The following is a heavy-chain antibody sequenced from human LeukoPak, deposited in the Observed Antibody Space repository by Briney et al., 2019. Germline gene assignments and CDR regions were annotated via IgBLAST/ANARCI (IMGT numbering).Heavy chain of an antibody. V-gene: IGHV3-21*01. CDR3: ARGAVVVAATDDAFEI. Sequence: GRSLRLSCAASGFTFSSDSTNWVRQAPGKGLEWVSSISTSSSYIYYADSVKGRFTISRDNAKNSLYLQMNSLRAEDTALYYCARGAVVVAATDDAFEIWGQGTMVTVSS. J-gene: IGHJ3*02. CDR2: ISTSSSYI. D-gene: IGHD2-15*01. CDR1: GFTFSSDS.